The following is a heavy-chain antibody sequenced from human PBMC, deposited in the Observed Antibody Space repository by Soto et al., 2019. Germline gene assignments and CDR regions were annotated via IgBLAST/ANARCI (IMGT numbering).Heavy chain of an antibody. CDR1: GGSISGNY. V-gene: IGHV4-59*08. J-gene: IGHJ4*02. CDR2: IYYSGST. CDR3: ARLWTAVAKDY. Sequence: QVQLQESGPGLVKPSETLSLTCTVSGGSISGNYWTWIRQPPGKGLEWIGYIYYSGSTNYNPSRKSRVTVSIDTSKNQFSLKLSSVAAADTAGYYCARLWTAVAKDYWGQGTLVTVSS. D-gene: IGHD4-17*01.